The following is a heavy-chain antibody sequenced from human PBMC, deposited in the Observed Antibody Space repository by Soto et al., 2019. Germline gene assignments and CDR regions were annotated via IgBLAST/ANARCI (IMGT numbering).Heavy chain of an antibody. V-gene: IGHV4-31*03. CDR1: GGSISSGGYY. D-gene: IGHD5-18*01. CDR2: IYNSGST. Sequence: QVQLQESGPGLVKPSQTLSLTCTVSGGSISSGGYYWSWIRQHPGKGLEWIGYIYNSGSTYYNPSIKGRVTISLDTSQNPFSLSRSSVTVADTAGYYCVRVWQAIIVDWGQGTLVTVSS. J-gene: IGHJ4*02. CDR3: VRVWQAIIVD.